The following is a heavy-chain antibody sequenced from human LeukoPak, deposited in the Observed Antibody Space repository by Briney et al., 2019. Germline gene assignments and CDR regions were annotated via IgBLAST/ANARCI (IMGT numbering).Heavy chain of an antibody. Sequence: QPGRSLRLSCAASGFAFNTYGMSWVRQAPGKGLEWVSAISGSGGNTYYADSVKGRFTISRDNSKNTLYLQMNSLRAEDTALYYCAKDRTWGLDYWGQGTLVTVSS. CDR3: AKDRTWGLDY. CDR1: GFAFNTYG. V-gene: IGHV3-23*01. J-gene: IGHJ4*02. CDR2: ISGSGGNT. D-gene: IGHD7-27*01.